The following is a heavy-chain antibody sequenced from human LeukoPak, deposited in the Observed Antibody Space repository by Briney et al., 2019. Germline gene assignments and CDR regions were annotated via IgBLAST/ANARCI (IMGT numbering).Heavy chain of an antibody. CDR1: GYTFTSYD. Sequence: ASVKVSCKASGYTFTSYDINWVRQATGQGLEWMGWMNPNSGNTGYAQKFQGRVTMTRNTSISTAYMELSSLRSEDTAVYYCARRSSSSFFLDYWGQGTLVTVSS. V-gene: IGHV1-8*01. CDR2: MNPNSGNT. CDR3: ARRSSSSFFLDY. D-gene: IGHD6-13*01. J-gene: IGHJ4*02.